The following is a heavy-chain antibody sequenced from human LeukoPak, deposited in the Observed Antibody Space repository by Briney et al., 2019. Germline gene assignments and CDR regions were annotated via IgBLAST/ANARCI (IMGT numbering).Heavy chain of an antibody. D-gene: IGHD2-2*01. J-gene: IGHJ4*02. CDR3: ARAKLHSSLDY. V-gene: IGHV3-30-3*01. Sequence: PGRSLRLSCAASGFSFSTYAIHWVRQAPGKGLEWVVVISSDGDNKYYADSVKGRFTISRDNSKNTLFLQMNSLKPEDTAVYYCARAKLHSSLDYWGQGILVTVSS. CDR1: GFSFSTYA. CDR2: ISSDGDNK.